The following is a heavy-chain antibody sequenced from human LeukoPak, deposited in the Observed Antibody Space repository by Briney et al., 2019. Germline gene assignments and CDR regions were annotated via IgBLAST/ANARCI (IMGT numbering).Heavy chain of an antibody. CDR3: ARLTTYYYDSSGFGATFDY. Sequence: SETLSLTCTVSGGSISSGSYYWSWIRQPAGKELEWIGRIYTSGSTNYNPSLKSRVTISVDTSKNQFSLKLSSVTAADTAVYYCARLTTYYYDSSGFGATFDYWGQGTRVTVSS. CDR2: IYTSGST. D-gene: IGHD3-22*01. V-gene: IGHV4-61*02. J-gene: IGHJ4*02. CDR1: GGSISSGSYY.